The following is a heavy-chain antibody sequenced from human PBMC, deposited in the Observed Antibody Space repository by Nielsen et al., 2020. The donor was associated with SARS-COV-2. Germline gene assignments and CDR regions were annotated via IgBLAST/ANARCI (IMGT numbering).Heavy chain of an antibody. Sequence: GGSLRLSCAASGFTFSSFALHWVRLVPGKGLEWVALISYDVTKTYYADSVKGRFTISRDNSKNTLYLQMNSVTADDTALYYSTTLTVDTVQDFFDYWGRGALVTVSS. J-gene: IGHJ4*02. CDR1: GFTFSSFA. CDR3: TTLTVDTVQDFFDY. D-gene: IGHD5-18*01. CDR2: ISYDVTKT. V-gene: IGHV3-30*01.